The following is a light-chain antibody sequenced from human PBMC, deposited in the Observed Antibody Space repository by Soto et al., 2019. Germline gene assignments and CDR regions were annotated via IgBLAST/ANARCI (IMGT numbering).Light chain of an antibody. CDR1: QSVSSSY. Sequence: EIVLTQSPGTLSLSPGERATLSCRASQSVSSSYLAWYQQKPGQAPRLLIYGTSSRATAIPDRFSGSGSGTDFTLTISRLEPEDFAVYYCQQYGSSSWTCGQGTKVDIK. V-gene: IGKV3-20*01. J-gene: IGKJ1*01. CDR3: QQYGSSSWT. CDR2: GTS.